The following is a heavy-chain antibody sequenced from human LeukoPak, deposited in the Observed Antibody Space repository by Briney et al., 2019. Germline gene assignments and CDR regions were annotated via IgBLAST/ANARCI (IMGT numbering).Heavy chain of an antibody. J-gene: IGHJ4*02. V-gene: IGHV3-7*04. CDR3: ARDFRNSYGLTSYYFDY. Sequence: PGGSLRLSCAASGFTFSNYWMNWVRQAPGKGLEWVANIKQDGSEMYSVDSVKGRFTISRDNAKNSLYLQMNSLRAEDTAVYYCARDFRNSYGLTSYYFDYWGQGTLVTVSS. CDR1: GFTFSNYW. CDR2: IKQDGSEM. D-gene: IGHD5-18*01.